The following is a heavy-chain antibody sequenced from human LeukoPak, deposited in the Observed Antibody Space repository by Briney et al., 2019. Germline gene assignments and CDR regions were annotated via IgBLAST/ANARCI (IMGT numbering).Heavy chain of an antibody. CDR1: GFSVSSDY. V-gene: IGHV3-53*05. CDR2: INSAGKT. D-gene: IGHD3-9*01. CDR3: AKVRDYDILTGLDY. J-gene: IGHJ4*02. Sequence: GGSLRLSCVSSGFSVSSDYVSWVRQAPGKGLEWVSLINSAGKTYYADSVKGRFTISSDNAKNSLYLQMNSLRAEDTALYYCAKVRDYDILTGLDYWGQGTLVTVSS.